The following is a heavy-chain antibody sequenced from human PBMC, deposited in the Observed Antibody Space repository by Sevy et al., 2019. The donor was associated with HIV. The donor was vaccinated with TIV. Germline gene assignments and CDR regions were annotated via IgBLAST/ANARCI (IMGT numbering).Heavy chain of an antibody. CDR1: GGSIRSYY. D-gene: IGHD6-19*01. CDR3: ARAVAGYYFDY. J-gene: IGHJ4*02. V-gene: IGHV4-59*13. Sequence: SETLSLTCSVSGGSIRSYYWSWIRQPPGKGLEWIGYIYYSGSTNYNPSLKSRVTISVDTSKNQFSLKLSSVTAADTAMYYCARAVAGYYFDYWGQGTLVTVSS. CDR2: IYYSGST.